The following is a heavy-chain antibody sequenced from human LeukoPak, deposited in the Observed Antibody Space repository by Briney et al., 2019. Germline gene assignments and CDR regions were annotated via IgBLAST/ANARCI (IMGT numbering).Heavy chain of an antibody. CDR2: ISYDGSNK. CDR3: ARVEYTTSWYGVGSLDS. V-gene: IGHV3-30*03. J-gene: IGHJ4*02. CDR1: GFTFSSYG. Sequence: GGSLRLSCAASGFTFSSYGMHWVRQAPGKGLEWVAVISYDGSNKYYADSVKGRFTISRDNSKNTLFLQMSSLRAEDTAVYYCARVEYTTSWYGVGSLDSWGQGTLVTVSS. D-gene: IGHD6-13*01.